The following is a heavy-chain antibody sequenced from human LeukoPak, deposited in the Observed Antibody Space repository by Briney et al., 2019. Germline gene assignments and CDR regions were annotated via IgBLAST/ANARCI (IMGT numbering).Heavy chain of an antibody. D-gene: IGHD3-10*01. CDR2: ISGRSDIS. Sequence: QPGGSLRLSCAASGFTFSTYSMNWVRQAPGKGLEWVSRISGRSDISGHADSVKGRFTISRDNAKGSLYLQMNSLRLEDTALYYCAMDRSSGSYLSGGGTDTFDLWGQGTMVIVSS. CDR3: AMDRSSGSYLSGGGTDTFDL. J-gene: IGHJ3*01. V-gene: IGHV3-9*01. CDR1: GFTFSTYS.